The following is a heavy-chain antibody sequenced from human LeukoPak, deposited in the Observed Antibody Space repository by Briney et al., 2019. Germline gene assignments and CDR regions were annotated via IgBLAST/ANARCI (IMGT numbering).Heavy chain of an antibody. D-gene: IGHD1-1*01. Sequence: GGSLRLPCAVSGFTVSRNYMSWVRQAPGKGLEWISVIYTGGSTYYAESVKGRFTISRDNSKNTLYLQMNSLRAEDTAVYYCARDLRTMSYWGQGTLVTVSS. CDR3: ARDLRTMSY. CDR1: GFTVSRNY. V-gene: IGHV3-53*05. J-gene: IGHJ4*02. CDR2: IYTGGST.